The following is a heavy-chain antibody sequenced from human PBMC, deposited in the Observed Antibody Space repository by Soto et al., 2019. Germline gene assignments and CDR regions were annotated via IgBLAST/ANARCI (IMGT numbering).Heavy chain of an antibody. J-gene: IGHJ4*02. CDR3: VRVGVGIGNHFDS. V-gene: IGHV4-59*12. D-gene: IGHD1-26*01. CDR1: NGSLSGFY. CDR2: IHYSGRT. Sequence: SQTLSLTCCVSNGSLSGFYWTWIRQPPGKILEWIGYIHYSGRTDYNPSLRSRATMPVHPSKNQFSLNLKSITAADTAVYYCVRVGVGIGNHFDSWGRGTLVTVSS.